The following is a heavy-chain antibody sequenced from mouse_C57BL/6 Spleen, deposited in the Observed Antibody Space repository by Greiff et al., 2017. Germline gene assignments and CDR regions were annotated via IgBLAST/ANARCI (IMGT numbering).Heavy chain of an antibody. Sequence: VQLKQSGPGLVKPSQSLSLTCSVTGYSITSGYYWNWIRQFPGNKLEWMGYISYDGSNNYKPSLKNRISITRDTSKNQFFLKVNSVTTEDTAKYYWARARRFGYYAMDYWGQGTSVTVSS. J-gene: IGHJ4*01. CDR2: ISYDGSN. CDR1: GYSITSGYY. CDR3: ARARRFGYYAMDY. V-gene: IGHV3-6*01.